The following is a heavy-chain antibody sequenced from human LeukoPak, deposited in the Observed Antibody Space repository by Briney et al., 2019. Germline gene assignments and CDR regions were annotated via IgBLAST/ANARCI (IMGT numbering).Heavy chain of an antibody. CDR1: GSTLSTNL. CDR3: AREGTGHYRVLVL. J-gene: IGHJ4*02. Sequence: GGSLRLSCEASGSTLSTNLVSSIRQAPGKGLQWVGYITNSGRSTNYADAVKGRFTISRDNAKKSVYLEMTDLRAEYTAVYYFAREGTGHYRVLVLWGEGTLVTVSS. V-gene: IGHV3-11*04. CDR2: ITNSGRST. D-gene: IGHD4/OR15-4a*01.